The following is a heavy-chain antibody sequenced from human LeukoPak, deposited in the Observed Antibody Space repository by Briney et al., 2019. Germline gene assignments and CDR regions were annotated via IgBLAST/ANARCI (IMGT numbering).Heavy chain of an antibody. CDR1: GGTFSSYA. CDR2: IIPIFGTA. V-gene: IGHV1-69*05. Sequence: SVKVSCKASGGTFSSYAISWVRQAPGQGLEWMGGIIPIFGTANYAQKFQGRVTITTDESTSTAYMELSSLRSEDTAVYYCARGYCSSTSCYPAWGAYYYMDVWGKGTTVTVSS. CDR3: ARGYCSSTSCYPAWGAYYYMDV. D-gene: IGHD2-2*01. J-gene: IGHJ6*03.